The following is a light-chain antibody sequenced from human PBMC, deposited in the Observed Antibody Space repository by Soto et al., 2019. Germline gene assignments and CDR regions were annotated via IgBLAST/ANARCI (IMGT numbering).Light chain of an antibody. Sequence: QLVLTQPPSVSGAPGQRVTISCTGSSSNIGAGYDVHWYQQLPGTAPKLLIYVNSNRPSGVPDRFSGSKSGTSASLAIAGLQAEDEADYYCQSYDSSLSGYVFGTATKVTVL. J-gene: IGLJ1*01. V-gene: IGLV1-40*01. CDR2: VNS. CDR1: SSNIGAGYD. CDR3: QSYDSSLSGYV.